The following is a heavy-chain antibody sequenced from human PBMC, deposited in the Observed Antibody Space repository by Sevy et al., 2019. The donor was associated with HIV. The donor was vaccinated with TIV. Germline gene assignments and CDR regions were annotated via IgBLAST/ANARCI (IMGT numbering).Heavy chain of an antibody. J-gene: IGHJ4*02. D-gene: IGHD1-26*01. V-gene: IGHV4-59*08. CDR2: ISYTGTT. CDR1: GGSISTYY. CDR3: ARQGTRGSYPI. Sequence: SETLSLTCTVSGGSISTYYWSWIRQPPGKGLEWIGVISYTGTTNYNPSLQSRVTLSVDTSRNQFSLTLSSVTAADTAFYYCARQGTRGSYPIWGQGTLVTVSS.